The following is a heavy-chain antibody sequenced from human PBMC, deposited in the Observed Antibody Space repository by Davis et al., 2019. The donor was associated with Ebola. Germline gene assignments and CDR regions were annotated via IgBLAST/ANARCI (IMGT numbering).Heavy chain of an antibody. CDR3: ARGLFWSGLDV. D-gene: IGHD1-1*01. Sequence: SETLSLTCAVYGGSFSGYYWSWIRQPPGKGLEWMGEINHHGITSYNPSLKSRVSRSVDTSKKQFSLKVTSVTAADTAVYYCARGLFWSGLDVWGQGTTVTVSS. J-gene: IGHJ6*02. V-gene: IGHV4-34*01. CDR2: INHHGIT. CDR1: GGSFSGYY.